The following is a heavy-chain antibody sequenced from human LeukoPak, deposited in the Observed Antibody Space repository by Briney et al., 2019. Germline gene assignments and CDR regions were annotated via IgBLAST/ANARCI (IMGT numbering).Heavy chain of an antibody. J-gene: IGHJ4*02. CDR3: AKRGVVIRVILVGFHKEANYFDS. D-gene: IGHD3-22*01. CDR1: GITLSNYG. V-gene: IGHV3-23*01. Sequence: GGSLRLSCAVSGITLSNYGMSWVRQAPGKGLEWAAGISGSAGGTYYADSVKGRFTISRDNAKNTLYLQLNNLRAEDTAVYFCAKRGVVIRVILVGFHKEANYFDSWGQGALVTVSS. CDR2: ISGSAGGT.